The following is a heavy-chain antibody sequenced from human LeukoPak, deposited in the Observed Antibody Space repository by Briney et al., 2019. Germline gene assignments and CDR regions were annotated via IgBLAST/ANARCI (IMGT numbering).Heavy chain of an antibody. D-gene: IGHD6-6*01. J-gene: IGHJ4*02. V-gene: IGHV1-18*01. CDR1: GYNFATYG. Sequence: ASVKVSCKASGYNFATYGISWVRQAPGQGLEWMGWFAPYNKNGNSAQKFQGRLTMTTDTSTSTASMELRSLRSDDTAVYYCTRDPRHKYGNFDNWGQGTLVTVSS. CDR2: FAPYNKNG. CDR3: TRDPRHKYGNFDN.